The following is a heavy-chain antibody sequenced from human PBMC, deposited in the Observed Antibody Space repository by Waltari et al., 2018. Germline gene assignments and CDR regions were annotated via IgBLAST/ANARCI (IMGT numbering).Heavy chain of an antibody. V-gene: IGHV3-33*01. J-gene: IGHJ2*01. CDR1: GFPFSRYG. CDR3: ARDMAAADHWYFDL. CDR2: IWYDGSNK. D-gene: IGHD6-13*01. Sequence: QVQLVESGGGVVQPGSSLRLSCAASGFPFSRYGMPWVRQAPGKGLEWVAVIWYDGSNKYYADSVKGRFTISRDNSKNTLYLQMNSLRAEDTAVYYCARDMAAADHWYFDLWGRGTLVTVSS.